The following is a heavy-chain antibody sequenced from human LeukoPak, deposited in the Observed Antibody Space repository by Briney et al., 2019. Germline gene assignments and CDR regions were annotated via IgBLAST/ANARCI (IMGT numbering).Heavy chain of an antibody. CDR3: ARGRKPWAPFDY. CDR1: GGSISSSSYY. CDR2: IYYSGST. V-gene: IGHV4-39*07. J-gene: IGHJ4*02. Sequence: PSETLSLTCTVSGGSISSSSYYWGWIRQPPGKGLEWIGSIYYSGSTNYNPSLKSRVTISVDTSKNQFSLKLSSVTAADTAVYYCARGRKPWAPFDYWGQGTLVTVSS. D-gene: IGHD1-26*01.